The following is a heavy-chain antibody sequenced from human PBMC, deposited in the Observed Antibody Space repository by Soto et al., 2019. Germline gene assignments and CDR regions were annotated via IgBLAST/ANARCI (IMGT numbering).Heavy chain of an antibody. J-gene: IGHJ6*03. CDR3: AGAGSNGDYMDV. D-gene: IGHD2-8*01. CDR1: GGSISSYY. V-gene: IGHV4-59*01. Sequence: SETLSLTCTVSGGSISSYYWSWIRQPPGKGLEWIGYIYYSGSTNYNPSLKSRVTISVDTSKNQFSLKLSSVTAADTAVYYCAGAGSNGDYMDVWGNGTRATFSS. CDR2: IYYSGST.